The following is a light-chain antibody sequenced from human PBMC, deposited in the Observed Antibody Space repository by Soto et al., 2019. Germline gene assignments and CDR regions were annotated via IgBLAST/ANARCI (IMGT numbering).Light chain of an antibody. J-gene: IGLJ1*01. CDR1: SXDVGGYNY. Sequence: QSVLTQPPSASGSPGQSVTISCTGTSXDVGGYNYVSWYQQHPGKATKVIIYEVSKRPSGVPDRFSGSKSGSTASLTVSGLRAEDEADYYCSSYAVTNIFVFGTGTKVTVL. CDR2: EVS. CDR3: SSYAVTNIFV. V-gene: IGLV2-8*01.